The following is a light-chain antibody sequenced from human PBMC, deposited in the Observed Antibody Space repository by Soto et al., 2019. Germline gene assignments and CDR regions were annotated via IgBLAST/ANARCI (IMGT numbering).Light chain of an antibody. CDR1: QTVRDN. V-gene: IGKV3D-15*01. CDR3: QQYNNWPLT. CDR2: GAT. J-gene: IGKJ4*01. Sequence: EIVLTQSPGTLSVSPGERATLSCRASQTVRDNLGWYQQKPGQPPRLLIYGATTRATGIPARFSGSGSGTEFTLTISSLQSEDFAVYYCQQYNNWPLTFGGGTKVEIK.